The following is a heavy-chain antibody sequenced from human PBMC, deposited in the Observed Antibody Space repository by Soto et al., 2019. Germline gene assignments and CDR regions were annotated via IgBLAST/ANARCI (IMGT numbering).Heavy chain of an antibody. D-gene: IGHD4-4*01. CDR1: GGSISSYY. V-gene: IGHV4-59*01. CDR3: AARAWGNYDFDY. J-gene: IGHJ4*02. Sequence: SETLSLTCTVSGGSISSYYWSWIRQPPGKGLEWIGYIYYSGITNYNPSLKSRVTISVDTSKNQFSLKLSSVTAADTAVYYCAARAWGNYDFDYWGQGTLVTVSS. CDR2: IYYSGIT.